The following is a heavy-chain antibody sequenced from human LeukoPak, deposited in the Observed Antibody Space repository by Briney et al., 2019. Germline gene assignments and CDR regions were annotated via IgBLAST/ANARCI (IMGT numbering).Heavy chain of an antibody. CDR1: GGSFSGYY. CDR2: INHSGST. CDR3: ARGQTGSTVAYVLHYFDY. V-gene: IGHV4-34*01. Sequence: PSETLSLTRAVYGGSFSGYYWSWIRQPPGKGLEWIGEINHSGSTNYNPSLKSRVTISVDTSKNQFSLKLSSVTAADTAVYYCARGQTGSTVAYVLHYFDYWGQGTLVTVSS. J-gene: IGHJ4*02. D-gene: IGHD4-23*01.